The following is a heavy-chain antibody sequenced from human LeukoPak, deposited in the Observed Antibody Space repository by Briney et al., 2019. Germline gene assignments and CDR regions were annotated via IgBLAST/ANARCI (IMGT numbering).Heavy chain of an antibody. V-gene: IGHV3-23*01. CDR1: GFTFSSYG. CDR3: AKEHGGSSWYEDAFDI. Sequence: GGSLRLSCVASGFTFSSYGMSWVRQAPGKGLEWVSDISGSGGSTYYADSVKGRFTISRDNSKNTLYLQMNSLRAEDTAVYYCAKEHGGSSWYEDAFDIWGQGTMVTVSS. J-gene: IGHJ3*02. D-gene: IGHD6-13*01. CDR2: ISGSGGST.